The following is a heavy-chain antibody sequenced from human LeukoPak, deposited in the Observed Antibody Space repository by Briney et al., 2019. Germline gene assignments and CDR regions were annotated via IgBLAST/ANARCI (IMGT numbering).Heavy chain of an antibody. V-gene: IGHV4-34*01. CDR1: GGSFSGYY. CDR2: INHSGST. CDR3: ARLGRRYCSSNSCYTRPSYYYYYGMDV. Sequence: PSETLSLTCAVYGGSFSGYYWSWIRQPPGKGLEWMGEINHSGSTNYNPSLRSRVTISVDTSKNQFFLKLSSVTAADTAVYYCARLGRRYCSSNSCYTRPSYYYYYGMDVWGQGTTVTVSS. J-gene: IGHJ6*02. D-gene: IGHD2-2*02.